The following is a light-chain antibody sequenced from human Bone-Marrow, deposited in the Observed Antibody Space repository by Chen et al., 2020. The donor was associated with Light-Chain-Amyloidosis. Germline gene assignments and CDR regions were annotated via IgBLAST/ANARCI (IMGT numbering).Light chain of an antibody. CDR1: RRVSSNH. CDR2: DAS. CDR3: QQYGNSPWT. Sequence: EVVLTQSPGTLSLSPGEGATLSCRASRRVSSNHLAWYQHKPGQAPRLLIHDASTRATGIPDRFSGGGSRTDFNLSSSRVEPEDFAVYYCQQYGNSPWTFGQGTKVEIK. J-gene: IGKJ1*01. V-gene: IGKV3-20*01.